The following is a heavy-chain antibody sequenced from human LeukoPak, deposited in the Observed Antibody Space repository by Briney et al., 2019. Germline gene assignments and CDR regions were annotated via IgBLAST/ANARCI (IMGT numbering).Heavy chain of an antibody. V-gene: IGHV1-69*13. J-gene: IGHJ3*02. CDR3: ARSRIVGALDAFDI. Sequence: ASVKVSCKASGGTFSSYAISWVRQAPGQGLEWMGGIIPIFGTASYAQKFQGRVTITADESTSTAYMELSSLRSEDTAVYYCARSRIVGALDAFDIWGQGTMVTVSS. CDR1: GGTFSSYA. D-gene: IGHD1-26*01. CDR2: IIPIFGTA.